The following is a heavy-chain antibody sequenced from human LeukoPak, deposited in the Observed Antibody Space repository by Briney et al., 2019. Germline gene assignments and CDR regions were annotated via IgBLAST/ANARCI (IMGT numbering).Heavy chain of an antibody. CDR2: ITPSGST. V-gene: IGHV4-34*01. D-gene: IGHD3-10*01. CDR1: GGSFGSFY. J-gene: IGHJ4*02. Sequence: SETLSLTCTVFGGSFGSFYWTWIRQPPGKGLEWIGEITPSGSTSYIPSHKSRLTISIDTSQDQFSLRLTSMNAADTAVYYCARISSSGSLDYWGQGTLVTVSS. CDR3: ARISSSGSLDY.